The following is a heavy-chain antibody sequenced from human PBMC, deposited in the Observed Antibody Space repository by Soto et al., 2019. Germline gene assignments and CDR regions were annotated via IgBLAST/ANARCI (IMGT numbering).Heavy chain of an antibody. V-gene: IGHV3-15*01. CDR1: GFTFSNAW. CDR3: TTAVDSGWYGGYYYCGMDV. Sequence: EVQLVESGGGLVKPGGSLRLSCAASGFTFSNAWMSWVGQAPGKGLEWVGRIKSKTDGGTTDYAAPVKGRFTISRDDLKNTMYLQMNSLKTEDTAVYYCTTAVDSGWYGGYYYCGMDVWGQGTTVTVSS. CDR2: IKSKTDGGTT. D-gene: IGHD6-19*01. J-gene: IGHJ6*02.